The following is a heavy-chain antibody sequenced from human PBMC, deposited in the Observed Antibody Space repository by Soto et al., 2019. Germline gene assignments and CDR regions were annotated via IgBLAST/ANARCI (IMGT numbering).Heavy chain of an antibody. Sequence: QLQLQESGPGLVKPSETLSLTCTVSGGSISSSSYYWGWIRQPPGKGLEWIGSIYYSGSTYYNPSLKSRVTISVDTSKNQFSLKLSSVTAADTAVYYCATTLLTIFGVVNAFDPWGQGTLVTVSS. D-gene: IGHD3-3*01. CDR3: ATTLLTIFGVVNAFDP. CDR1: GGSISSSSYY. CDR2: IYYSGST. J-gene: IGHJ5*02. V-gene: IGHV4-39*01.